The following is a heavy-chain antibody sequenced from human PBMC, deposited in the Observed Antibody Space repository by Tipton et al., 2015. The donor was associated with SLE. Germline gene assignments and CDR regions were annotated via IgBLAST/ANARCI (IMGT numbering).Heavy chain of an antibody. CDR2: IYPSGST. CDR1: GASLSTGDSISSGGYS. V-gene: IGHV4-30-2*01. CDR3: ATEGQDDAFDV. J-gene: IGHJ3*01. Sequence: TLSLTCAVSGASLSTGDSISSGGYSWSWIRQPPGKGLEWIGHIYPSGSTDYNPSLKSRVTISVQWSTNQFSLSLSSVTAADTAVYYCATEGQDDAFDVWGQGTMVTVSS.